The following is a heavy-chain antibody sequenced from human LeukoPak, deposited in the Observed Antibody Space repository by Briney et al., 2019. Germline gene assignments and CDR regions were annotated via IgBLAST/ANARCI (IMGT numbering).Heavy chain of an antibody. Sequence: SETLSLTCTVSGGSISSYYWSWIRQPPGKGLEWIGRIYTSGSTNYNPSLKSRVTMSVDTSKNQFSLKLSSVTAADTAVYYCARGRRIAAAGTINWFDPWGQGTLVTVSS. CDR2: IYTSGST. D-gene: IGHD6-13*01. CDR1: GGSISSYY. J-gene: IGHJ5*02. V-gene: IGHV4-4*07. CDR3: ARGRRIAAAGTINWFDP.